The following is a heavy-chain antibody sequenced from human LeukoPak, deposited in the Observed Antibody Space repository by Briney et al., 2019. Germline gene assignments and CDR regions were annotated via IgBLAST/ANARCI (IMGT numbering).Heavy chain of an antibody. CDR2: ISGSGGTT. V-gene: IGHV3-23*01. D-gene: IGHD3-22*01. Sequence: TGGSLRLSCAASGFTFSSYGMSWVRQAPGKGLEWVSGISGSGGTTYYADSVKGRFTISRDNSKNTLYLQMNSLRAEDTAVYYCAKASSYDSSGYYSRIFDYWGQGTLVTVSS. CDR1: GFTFSSYG. J-gene: IGHJ4*02. CDR3: AKASSYDSSGYYSRIFDY.